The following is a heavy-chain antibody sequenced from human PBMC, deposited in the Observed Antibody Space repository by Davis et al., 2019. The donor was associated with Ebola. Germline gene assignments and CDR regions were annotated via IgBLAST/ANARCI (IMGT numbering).Heavy chain of an antibody. J-gene: IGHJ4*02. D-gene: IGHD2-15*01. V-gene: IGHV3-7*03. Sequence: YVDSVKGRFTFSRDNAKNSLCLQMNSLRAEDTAVYYCARLVAASRWWYFDYWGQGTLVTVSS. CDR3: ARLVAASRWWYFDY.